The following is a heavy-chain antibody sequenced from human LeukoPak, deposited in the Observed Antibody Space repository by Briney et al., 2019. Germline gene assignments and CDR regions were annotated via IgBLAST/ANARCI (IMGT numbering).Heavy chain of an antibody. Sequence: GGSLRLSCAASGFTFSGSAMHWVRQAPGKGLEWVGRIRSKANSYATAYAASVKGRFTISRDDSKNTAYLQMNSLKIEDTAVYYCTRPYSSGYYWGQGTLVTVSS. CDR2: IRSKANSYAT. CDR3: TRPYSSGYY. J-gene: IGHJ4*02. D-gene: IGHD6-19*01. CDR1: GFTFSGSA. V-gene: IGHV3-73*01.